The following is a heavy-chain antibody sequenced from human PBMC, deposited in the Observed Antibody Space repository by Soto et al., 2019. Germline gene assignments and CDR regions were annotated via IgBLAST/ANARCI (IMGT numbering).Heavy chain of an antibody. CDR1: GFTFSDYS. V-gene: IGHV3-48*01. CDR2: ISGPSSSI. CDR3: TTGDSYYDFWSGYHSRHDAFDI. D-gene: IGHD3-3*01. J-gene: IGHJ3*02. Sequence: GGSLRLSCAASGFTFSDYSMNWVRQAPGKGLEWVSYISGPSSSIYYADSVKGRFTISRDNAKKSLYLQMNSLRVEDTAVYYCTTGDSYYDFWSGYHSRHDAFDIWGQGTMVTVSS.